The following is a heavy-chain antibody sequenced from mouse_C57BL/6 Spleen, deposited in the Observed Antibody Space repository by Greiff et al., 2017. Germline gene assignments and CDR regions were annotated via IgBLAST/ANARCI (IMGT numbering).Heavy chain of an antibody. CDR1: GYTFTSYW. CDR2: IDPSDSET. J-gene: IGHJ2*01. CDR3: ARERGSSPYYFDY. Sequence: QVQLQQPGAELVRPGSSVKLSCKASGYTFTSYWMHWVKQRPIQGLEWIGNIDPSDSETHYNQKFKDKATLTVDKSSSTAYMQLSSLTSEDSAVYYCARERGSSPYYFDYWGQGTTLTVSS. V-gene: IGHV1-52*01. D-gene: IGHD1-1*01.